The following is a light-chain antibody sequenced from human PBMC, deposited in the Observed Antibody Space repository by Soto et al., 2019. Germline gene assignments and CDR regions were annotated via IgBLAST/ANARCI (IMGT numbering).Light chain of an antibody. CDR3: SSYTSSSTYV. Sequence: QSVLTQPPSVSGSPGKSVTISCAGTRSDVGSYNRVSWYQQPPGTAPKLMIYEVSNRPSGVPDRFSGSKSGNTASLTISGLQAEDEADYYCSSYTSSSTYVFGTGTKVTVL. CDR2: EVS. J-gene: IGLJ1*01. V-gene: IGLV2-18*02. CDR1: RSDVGSYNR.